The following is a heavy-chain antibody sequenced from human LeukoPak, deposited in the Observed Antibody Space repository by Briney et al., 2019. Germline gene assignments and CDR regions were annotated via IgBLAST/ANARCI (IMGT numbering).Heavy chain of an antibody. D-gene: IGHD6-19*01. Sequence: SETLSLTCAVSGVSICSSNWWSWVRQPPGKGLEWIGEVYDSGSTNYNPSLKSRVTISVDKSKNQFSLKLSSVTAADTAVYYCARTPFIAVAYGMDVWGKGTTVTVSS. CDR2: VYDSGST. V-gene: IGHV4-4*02. J-gene: IGHJ6*04. CDR3: ARTPFIAVAYGMDV. CDR1: GVSICSSNW.